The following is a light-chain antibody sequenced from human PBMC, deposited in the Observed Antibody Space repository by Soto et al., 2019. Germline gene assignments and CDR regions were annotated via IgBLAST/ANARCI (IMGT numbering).Light chain of an antibody. CDR1: SSDIGGYNY. Sequence: QSVLTQPASVSGSPGQSITISCTGSSSDIGGYNYVSWYQQHPGKAPKLMIYDVSSRPSGVSNRFSGSKSGNTASLTISGLQAEDEADYYCSSYTSDTTRVFGGGTKLTVL. CDR3: SSYTSDTTRV. CDR2: DVS. V-gene: IGLV2-14*03. J-gene: IGLJ2*01.